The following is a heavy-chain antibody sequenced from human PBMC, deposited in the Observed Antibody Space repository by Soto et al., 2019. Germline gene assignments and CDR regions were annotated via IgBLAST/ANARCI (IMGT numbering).Heavy chain of an antibody. Sequence: EVQLVETGGGLVQPGGSLRLSCAASGFTFSDHYMDWVRQAPGKGLVWVGGIRNKATSHTTEYAASVTGRFTIARDDSKSSLSLQMNSMETGDTAVYYCECGKTTAPWEFDYWGQGTLVTVFS. J-gene: IGHJ4*02. CDR3: ECGKTTAPWEFDY. D-gene: IGHD1-26*01. CDR2: IRNKATSHTT. V-gene: IGHV3-72*01. CDR1: GFTFSDHY.